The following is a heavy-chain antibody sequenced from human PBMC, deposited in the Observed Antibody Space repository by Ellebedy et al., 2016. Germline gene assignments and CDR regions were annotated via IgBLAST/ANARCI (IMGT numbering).Heavy chain of an antibody. Sequence: GGSLRLXXAASGFAFSSYVLHWVRRAPGKGPEWVSAIGTGGDTYYADSVMGRFTISRDNAKKSLYLQMNSLRAEDTAVYYCAPRAIAAPKWGQGTLVTVSS. CDR1: GFAFSSYV. D-gene: IGHD6-6*01. J-gene: IGHJ4*02. CDR2: IGTGGDT. CDR3: APRAIAAPK. V-gene: IGHV3-47*02.